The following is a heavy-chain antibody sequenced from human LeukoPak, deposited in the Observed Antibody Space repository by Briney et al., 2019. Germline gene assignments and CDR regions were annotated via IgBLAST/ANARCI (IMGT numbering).Heavy chain of an antibody. V-gene: IGHV3-23*01. CDR1: GFTFSTFA. Sequence: GGSLRLSCAVSGFTFSTFAMSWVRQAPGKGLEWVSSISNSGGSTYYADSVKGRFTVSRDDSKNTLYLQMNSLRAEDTAVFYCARGRGYSDSSAYYSFDYWGQGTLVTVSS. J-gene: IGHJ4*02. CDR3: ARGRGYSDSSAYYSFDY. D-gene: IGHD3-22*01. CDR2: ISNSGGST.